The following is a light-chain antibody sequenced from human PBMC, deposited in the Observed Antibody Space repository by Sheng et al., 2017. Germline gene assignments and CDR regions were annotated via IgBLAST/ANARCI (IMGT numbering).Light chain of an antibody. Sequence: EIVLTQSPGTLSLSPGERATLSCRASQSVSSNLAWYQQKPGQAPRFLIYGASTRAPGVPARFSGSGSGTEFTLTINSLQSEDFALYYCQQYNDWPLTFGGGTKVEI. CDR1: QSVSSN. CDR2: GAS. J-gene: IGKJ4*01. V-gene: IGKV3D-15*01. CDR3: QQYNDWPLT.